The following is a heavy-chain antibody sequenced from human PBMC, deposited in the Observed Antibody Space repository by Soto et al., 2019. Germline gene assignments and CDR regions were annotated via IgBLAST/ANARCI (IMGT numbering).Heavy chain of an antibody. J-gene: IGHJ4*02. Sequence: SETLSLTCNVSGGSISSDDSYWTWLRRHPGKGLEWIGYIFHRGSTKYNPSLKSRVTMSLDTSKNQFSLILTSVTAADTAVYFCARGITIFGVVYLDSWGPGTLVTSPQ. CDR3: ARGITIFGVVYLDS. CDR1: GGSISSDDSY. CDR2: IFHRGST. V-gene: IGHV4-31*03. D-gene: IGHD3-3*01.